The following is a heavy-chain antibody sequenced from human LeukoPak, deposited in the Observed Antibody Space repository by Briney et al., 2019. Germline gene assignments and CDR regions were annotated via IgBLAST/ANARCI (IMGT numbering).Heavy chain of an antibody. CDR3: ARGGDYGDLRYFDY. V-gene: IGHV4-59*01. CDR1: GGSIRSYY. CDR2: VYYSGTT. D-gene: IGHD4-17*01. Sequence: SETLSLTCTVSGGSIRSYYWSWIRQPPGKGLEWIGNVYYSGTTKYNPSLKSRVTISIDTSKSQFSLRLSSVTAADTAVYYCARGGDYGDLRYFDYWGQGTLVTVSS. J-gene: IGHJ4*02.